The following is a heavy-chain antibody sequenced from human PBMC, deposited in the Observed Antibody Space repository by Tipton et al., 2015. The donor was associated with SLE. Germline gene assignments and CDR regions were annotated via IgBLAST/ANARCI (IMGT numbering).Heavy chain of an antibody. CDR1: GFPFSSYS. Sequence: SLRLSCAASGFPFSSYSMNWVRQAPGKGLEWVCSISSSSSYIYYADSVKGRFTISRDNAKNSLYLQMNSLRAEDTAVYYCARDQVVVNAFDIWGQGTMVTVSS. D-gene: IGHD2-21*01. V-gene: IGHV3-21*03. CDR2: ISSSSSYI. J-gene: IGHJ3*02. CDR3: ARDQVVVNAFDI.